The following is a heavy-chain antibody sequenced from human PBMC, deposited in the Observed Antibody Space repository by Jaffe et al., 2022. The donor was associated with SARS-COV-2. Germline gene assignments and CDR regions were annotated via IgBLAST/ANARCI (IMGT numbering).Heavy chain of an antibody. V-gene: IGHV3-30*18. Sequence: QVQLVESGGGVVQPGRSLRLSCAASGFTFSSYGMHWVRQAPGKGLEWVAVISYDGSNKYYADSVKGRFTISRDNSKNTLYLQMNSLRAEDTAVYYCAKSGLPAAISPYYYYGMDVWGQGTTVTVSS. CDR1: GFTFSSYG. CDR2: ISYDGSNK. D-gene: IGHD2-2*01. CDR3: AKSGLPAAISPYYYYGMDV. J-gene: IGHJ6*02.